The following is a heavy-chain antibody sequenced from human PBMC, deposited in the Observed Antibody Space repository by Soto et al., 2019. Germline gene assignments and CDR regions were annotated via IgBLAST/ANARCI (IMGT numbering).Heavy chain of an antibody. CDR3: ARLANPSAALNWFDP. CDR1: GYSFTSYW. Sequence: GESLKISCKGSGYSFTSYWIVWVRQMPGKGLEWMGIIYPGDSDTRYSPSFQGQVTISADKSISTAYLQWSSLKASDTAMYYCARLANPSAALNWFDPWGQGTLVTVSS. D-gene: IGHD2-2*01. J-gene: IGHJ5*02. V-gene: IGHV5-51*01. CDR2: IYPGDSDT.